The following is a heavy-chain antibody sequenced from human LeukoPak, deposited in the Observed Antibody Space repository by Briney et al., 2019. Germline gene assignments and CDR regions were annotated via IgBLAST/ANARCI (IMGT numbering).Heavy chain of an antibody. CDR3: ARESSSGWYRGYYYQRDV. Sequence: PSETLSLTCTVSGGSIASYYWSWIRQPAGKGLEWIGRIHTSGSTNYNPALKSRVTMSVDTSKNQSSLKLSSVTAADTGVYYCARESSSGWYRGYYYQRDVPGKGATVTVSS. CDR1: GGSIASYY. CDR2: IHTSGST. D-gene: IGHD6-19*01. J-gene: IGHJ6*03. V-gene: IGHV4-4*07.